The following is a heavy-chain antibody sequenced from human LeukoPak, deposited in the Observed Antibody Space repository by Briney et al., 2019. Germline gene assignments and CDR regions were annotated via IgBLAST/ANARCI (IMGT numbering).Heavy chain of an antibody. CDR2: ISDSGGST. CDR3: VKGRISEDGLDF. J-gene: IGHJ4*02. V-gene: IGHV3-23*01. Sequence: GGSLRLSRAVSGITLSNYGMSWVRQAPGKGLEWVAGISDSGGSTKYADSVKGRFTISRDNSKNMLYLQMNSLRAEDTAVYYCVKGRISEDGLDFWGQGTLVTVSS. D-gene: IGHD2-21*01. CDR1: GITLSNYG.